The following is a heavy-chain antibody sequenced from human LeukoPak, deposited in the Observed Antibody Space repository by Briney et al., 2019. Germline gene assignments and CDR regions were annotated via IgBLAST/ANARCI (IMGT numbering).Heavy chain of an antibody. CDR3: AKLSDYCLEVCIGAFDI. CDR2: ISGSGGST. D-gene: IGHD4-17*01. Sequence: GGSLRLSCAASGFTFSSYAMSWVRQAPGKGLEWVSAISGSGGSTYYADSVKGRFTISRDNSKNTLYLQMNSLRAEDTAVYYCAKLSDYCLEVCIGAFDIWGQGTMVTVSS. J-gene: IGHJ3*02. V-gene: IGHV3-23*01. CDR1: GFTFSSYA.